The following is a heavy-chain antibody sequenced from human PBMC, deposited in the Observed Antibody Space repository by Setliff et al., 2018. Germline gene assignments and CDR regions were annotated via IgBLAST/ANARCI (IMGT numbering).Heavy chain of an antibody. V-gene: IGHV3-74*01. CDR1: GFAFSSYW. J-gene: IGHJ4*02. CDR3: ARGQQWELLPPFFDY. CDR2: INSDGSST. Sequence: GGSLRLSCAVSGFAFSSYWMHWVRQAPGKGLVWVSRINSDGSSTSYADSVKGRFTISRDNSKNTLYLQMDSLRTEDTSIYYCARGQQWELLPPFFDYWGRGTLVTVSS. D-gene: IGHD1-26*01.